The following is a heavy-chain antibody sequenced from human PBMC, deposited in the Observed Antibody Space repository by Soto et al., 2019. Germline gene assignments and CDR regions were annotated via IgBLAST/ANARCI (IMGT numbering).Heavy chain of an antibody. D-gene: IGHD2-2*01. V-gene: IGHV3-74*01. CDR1: GFTFSNTW. CDR2: INSDGTTT. Sequence: PGGSLRLSCAASGFTFSNTWMHRVRQAPGKGLVWVSHINSDGTTTTYADSVKGRFTISRDNAKNTVHLQMDSLRAEDTAVYYCATDGSYAQHVWGQGTTVTVSS. CDR3: ATDGSYAQHV. J-gene: IGHJ6*02.